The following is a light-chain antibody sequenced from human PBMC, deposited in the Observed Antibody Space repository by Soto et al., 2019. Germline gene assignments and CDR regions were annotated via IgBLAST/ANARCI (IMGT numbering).Light chain of an antibody. J-gene: IGKJ1*01. CDR2: NAD. V-gene: IGKV1-5*01. CDR3: QQFSLYWA. CDR1: QDINRW. Sequence: DIQMTHSPSTLSASVGDRVTITFRASQDINRWLARYQQKPGKAPKILIYNADTLESGVPSRFSGSGYGTEFILTISSLQPDDFATYYCQQFSLYWAFGQGTKVDI.